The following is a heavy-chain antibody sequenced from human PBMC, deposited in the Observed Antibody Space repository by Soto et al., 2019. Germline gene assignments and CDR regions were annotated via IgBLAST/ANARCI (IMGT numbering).Heavy chain of an antibody. D-gene: IGHD1-26*01. J-gene: IGHJ4*02. CDR2: ISYDGSNK. CDR1: GFTFSSYG. CDR3: AKVGPPPDHSGSYEGLIDY. Sequence: PGGPLRLSCAASGFTFSSYGMHWVRQAPGKGLEWVAVISYDGSNKYYADSVKGRFTISRDNSKNTLYLQMNSLRAEDTAVYYCAKVGPPPDHSGSYEGLIDYWGQGTLVTVSS. V-gene: IGHV3-30*18.